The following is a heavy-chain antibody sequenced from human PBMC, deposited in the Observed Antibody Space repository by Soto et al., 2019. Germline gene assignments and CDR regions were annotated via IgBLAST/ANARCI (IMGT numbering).Heavy chain of an antibody. CDR3: ARGNHRWLQLWYFAL. V-gene: IGHV1-69*12. CDR1: GGTFSNYP. D-gene: IGHD5-12*01. CDR2: IIPIFGTV. Sequence: QVQLVQSGAEVKKPGSSVKVSCKASGGTFSNYPISWVRQAPGQGLEWMGGIIPIFGTVNYAQKFQGRVTITADESTSTAYRELSSLRSEDTAVYYCARGNHRWLQLWYFALWGRGTLVTVSS. J-gene: IGHJ2*01.